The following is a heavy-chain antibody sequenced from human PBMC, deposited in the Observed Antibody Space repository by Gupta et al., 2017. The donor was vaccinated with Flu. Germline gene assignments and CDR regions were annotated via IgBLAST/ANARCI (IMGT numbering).Heavy chain of an antibody. D-gene: IGHD5-18*01. CDR3: ARAGDGYSYGYVSYALKTSNYYFDY. Sequence: QVQLQESGPGLVKPSETLSLTCTVSGGSISSYYWSWIRQPPGKGLEWIGYIYYSGSTNYNPSLKSRVTISVDTSKNQFSLKLSSVTAADTAVYYCARAGDGYSYGYVSYALKTSNYYFDYWGQGTLVTVSS. CDR1: GGSISSYY. J-gene: IGHJ4*02. CDR2: IYYSGST. V-gene: IGHV4-59*01.